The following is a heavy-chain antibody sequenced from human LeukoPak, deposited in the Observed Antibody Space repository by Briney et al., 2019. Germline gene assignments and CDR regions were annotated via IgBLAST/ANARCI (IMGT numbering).Heavy chain of an antibody. CDR3: ARDRIAVAGDNWFDP. Sequence: SETLSLTCTVSGGSISSYYWSWIRQPPGKGLEWIGYIYYSGSTNYNPSLKSRVTISVDMSKNQFSLKLSSVTAADTAVYYCARDRIAVAGDNWFDPWGQGTLVTVSS. CDR2: IYYSGST. D-gene: IGHD6-19*01. V-gene: IGHV4-59*01. J-gene: IGHJ5*02. CDR1: GGSISSYY.